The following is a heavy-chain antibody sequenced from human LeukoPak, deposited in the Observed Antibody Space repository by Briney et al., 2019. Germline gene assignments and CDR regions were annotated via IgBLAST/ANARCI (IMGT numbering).Heavy chain of an antibody. D-gene: IGHD4-17*01. Sequence: PGGSLRLSCAASGFTFSSYAMHWVRQAPGKGLEWVAVISYDGSNKYYADSVKGRFTISRDNSKNTLYLQMNSLRAEDTAVYYCARESKGRSYGDYKPGLQPFDYWGQGTLVTVSS. CDR2: ISYDGSNK. J-gene: IGHJ4*02. CDR3: ARESKGRSYGDYKPGLQPFDY. CDR1: GFTFSSYA. V-gene: IGHV3-30*14.